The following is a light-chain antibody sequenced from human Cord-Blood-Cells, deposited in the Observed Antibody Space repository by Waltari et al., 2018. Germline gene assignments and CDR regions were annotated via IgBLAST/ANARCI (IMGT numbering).Light chain of an antibody. Sequence: QSALTQPRPVSGSPGQSVTISCTGTSSDVGGSNYVPCYQRHLGKASKLMIYDVSNQPSGVPDRFSGSKSGNTASLTISGLQAENEADYYCCSYAGSYTYVFGTGTKVTVL. CDR2: DVS. J-gene: IGLJ1*01. CDR1: SSDVGGSNY. V-gene: IGLV2-11*01. CDR3: CSYAGSYTYV.